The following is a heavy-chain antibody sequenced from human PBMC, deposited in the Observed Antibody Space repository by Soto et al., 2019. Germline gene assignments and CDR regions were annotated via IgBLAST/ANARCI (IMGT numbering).Heavy chain of an antibody. D-gene: IGHD3-9*01. CDR3: ARGRHILTGYYRDLNYGMDV. CDR1: GGSFSGYY. CDR2: INHSGGT. J-gene: IGHJ6*02. V-gene: IGHV4-34*01. Sequence: PSETLSLTCAVYGGSFSGYYWSWIRQPPGKGLEWIGEINHSGGTNYNPSLKSRVTISVDTSKNQFSLKLSSVTAADTAVYYCARGRHILTGYYRDLNYGMDVWGQGTTVT.